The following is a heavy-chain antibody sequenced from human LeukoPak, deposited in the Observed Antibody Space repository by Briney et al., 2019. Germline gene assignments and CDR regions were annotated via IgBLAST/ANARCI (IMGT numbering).Heavy chain of an antibody. CDR2: MNPNSGNT. CDR3: ARSWQFGET. V-gene: IGHV1-8*02. J-gene: IGHJ5*02. Sequence: ASVKVSCKASGYTFTNYGISWVRQATGQGLEWMGWMNPNSGNTGYAQKFQGRVTMTRNTSISTAYMELSSLRSEDTAVYYCARSWQFGETWGQGTLVTVSS. D-gene: IGHD3-10*01. CDR1: GYTFTNYG.